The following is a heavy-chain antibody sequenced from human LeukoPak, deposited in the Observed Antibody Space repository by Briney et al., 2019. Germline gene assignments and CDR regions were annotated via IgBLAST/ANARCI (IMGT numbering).Heavy chain of an antibody. D-gene: IGHD2-15*01. CDR2: ISYDGSNK. CDR1: GSTFSSYA. J-gene: IGHJ6*02. Sequence: QPGRSLRLSCAASGSTFSSYAMHWVRQAPGKGLEWVAVISYDGSNKYYADSVKGRFTISRDNSKNTLYLQMNSLRAEDTAVYYCARARANDCSGGSCYSAYPYYYYGMDVWGQGTTVTVSS. CDR3: ARARANDCSGGSCYSAYPYYYYGMDV. V-gene: IGHV3-30*04.